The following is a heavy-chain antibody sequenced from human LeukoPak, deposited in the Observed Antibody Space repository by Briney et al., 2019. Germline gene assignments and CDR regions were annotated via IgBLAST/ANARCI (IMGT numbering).Heavy chain of an antibody. CDR1: GFIFSNYG. CDR3: AKAKDSSNWVTPSDY. V-gene: IGHV3-30*02. D-gene: IGHD6-13*01. J-gene: IGHJ4*02. Sequence: GGSLRLSCAASGFIFSNYGMHWVRQAPGRALEWVAFIYFDGSNKYFTPDSEKGRFSISRDNSKNTLYLQMNSLRTEDTAVYYCAKAKDSSNWVTPSDYWGQGTLVTVSS. CDR2: IYFDGSNK.